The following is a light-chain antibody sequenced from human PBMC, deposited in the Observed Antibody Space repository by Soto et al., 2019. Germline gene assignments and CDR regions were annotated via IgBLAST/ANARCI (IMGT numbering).Light chain of an antibody. J-gene: IGLJ1*01. V-gene: IGLV2-14*01. CDR2: GVS. CDR3: SSFTGPTTLDV. Sequence: QSALTQPASVSGSPGQSVTISCTGTSSDVGAYKYVSWYQNHPGKAPKLMIYGVSNRPSGISNRFSGSKSGNTAFLTISGLQPEDEADYYCSSFTGPTTLDVFGTGTKVTVL. CDR1: SSDVGAYKY.